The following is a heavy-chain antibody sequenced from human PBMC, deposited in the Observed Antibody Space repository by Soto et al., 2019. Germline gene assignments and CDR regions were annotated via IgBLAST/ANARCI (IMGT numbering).Heavy chain of an antibody. D-gene: IGHD1-20*01. CDR1: GFTFSSYA. CDR2: ISSDGNNK. V-gene: IGHV3-30-3*01. J-gene: IGHJ6*02. CDR3: AKEPGAYTANHYYYYYSMDV. Sequence: QVQLVESGGGVVQPGRSLTLSCAASGFTFSSYAIHWVRQAPGKGLEWVAVISSDGNNKYYADSVKGRLSVSRDNSKSTLYLQIISLIAEDNAVYYCAKEPGAYTANHYYYYYSMDVWGQGTTVTVSS.